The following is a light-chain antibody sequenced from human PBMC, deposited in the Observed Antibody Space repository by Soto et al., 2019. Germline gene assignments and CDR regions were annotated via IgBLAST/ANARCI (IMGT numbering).Light chain of an antibody. CDR2: RAS. CDR1: QDISSW. J-gene: IGKJ4*01. CDR3: QQFLIYPLT. Sequence: DLQMTQSPSTLSASVGDRVTITCRASQDISSWLAWYQQTPGKAPRLLIYRASSLESGVPSRFSGSGSGTEFTLTISSLQPDDFATYYCQQFLIYPLTFGGGTKVEIK. V-gene: IGKV1-5*03.